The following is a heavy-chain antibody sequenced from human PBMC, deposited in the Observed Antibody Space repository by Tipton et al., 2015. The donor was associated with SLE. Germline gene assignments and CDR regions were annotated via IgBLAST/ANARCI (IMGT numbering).Heavy chain of an antibody. Sequence: TLSLTCAVSGYSISSSYFWGWIRQPPGKGLEWIGNIFHSGSTYYNPSLKSRVTISIDTSKNQFSLRLSSVTAADTAVYYCARALGYNYGPYYFDYWGQGTLVTVSS. J-gene: IGHJ4*02. CDR1: GYSISSSYF. D-gene: IGHD5-18*01. CDR2: IFHSGST. CDR3: ARALGYNYGPYYFDY. V-gene: IGHV4-38-2*01.